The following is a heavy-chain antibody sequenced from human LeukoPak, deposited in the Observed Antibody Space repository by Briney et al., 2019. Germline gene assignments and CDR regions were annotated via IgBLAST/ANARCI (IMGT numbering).Heavy chain of an antibody. Sequence: PSETLSLTCTVLGYSTSGGYYWGWIRQSPGKGLEWIGSIHQTGSTYYNPSLQSRVTISLDTSKSRSSLRLPSVTAADTAVYFCARSKSWAHADSWGQGTLVTVSS. CDR2: IHQTGST. CDR3: ARSKSWAHADS. J-gene: IGHJ4*02. V-gene: IGHV4-38-2*02. D-gene: IGHD1-26*01. CDR1: GYSTSGGYY.